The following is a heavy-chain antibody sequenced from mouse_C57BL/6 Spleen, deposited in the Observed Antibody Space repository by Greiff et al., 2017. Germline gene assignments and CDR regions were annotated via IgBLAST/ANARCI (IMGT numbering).Heavy chain of an antibody. J-gene: IGHJ4*01. CDR2: IRRKSNNYAT. CDR1: GFSFNTYA. D-gene: IGHD2-5*01. CDR3: VRQGMHSNYGAMDY. V-gene: IGHV10-1*01. Sequence: EVMLVESGGGLVQPKGSLKLSCAASGFSFNTYAMNWVRQAPGKGLEWVARIRRKSNNYATYYADSVKDRFTISRDDSESMLYLQMNNLKTEDTAMYYCVRQGMHSNYGAMDYWGQGTSVTVSS.